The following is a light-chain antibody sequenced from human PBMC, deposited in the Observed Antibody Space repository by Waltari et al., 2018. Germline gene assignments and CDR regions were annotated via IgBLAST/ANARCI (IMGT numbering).Light chain of an antibody. CDR1: SLRTSY. J-gene: IGLJ3*02. V-gene: IGLV3-19*01. CDR2: GKD. Sequence: SSELTQDPAVSVALGQTVRITCQGNSLRTSYASWYQLKPGQAPVLVMFGKDKRPSGIPDRFSGYSSGTTSSLTITGAQAEDEADYYCSSRNGRANEVVFAGGTKVTVL. CDR3: SSRNGRANEVV.